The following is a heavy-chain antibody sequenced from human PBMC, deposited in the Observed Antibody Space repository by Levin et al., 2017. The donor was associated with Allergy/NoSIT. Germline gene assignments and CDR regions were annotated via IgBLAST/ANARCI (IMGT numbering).Heavy chain of an antibody. CDR3: ARQFDP. CDR1: GGSLSDYY. J-gene: IGHJ5*02. CDR2: IYYSGST. V-gene: IGHV4-59*08. Sequence: SETLSLTCTVSGGSLSDYYWSWIRQPPGKGLEWIGLIYYSGSTNHNPSLKSRVTISLDTSKNQFSLKLSSVTAADTAVYYCARQFDPWGQGTLVTVSS.